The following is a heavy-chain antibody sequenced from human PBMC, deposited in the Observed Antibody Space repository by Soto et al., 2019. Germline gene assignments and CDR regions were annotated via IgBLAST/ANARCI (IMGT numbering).Heavy chain of an antibody. D-gene: IGHD3-16*01. CDR1: GGTFSSYA. J-gene: IGHJ4*01. V-gene: IGHV1-69*13. CDR2: IIPIFGTA. Sequence: SVRVSCKASGGTFSSYAISWVRQAPGQGLEWMGGIIPIFGTANYEQKFQGRLTITADESTSTAYMELSSLRSEDTAVYYCASQVMTFGGVIGKHFDYWG. CDR3: ASQVMTFGGVIGKHFDY.